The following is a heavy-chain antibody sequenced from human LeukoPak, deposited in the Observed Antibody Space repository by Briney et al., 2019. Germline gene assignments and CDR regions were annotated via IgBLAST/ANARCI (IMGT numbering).Heavy chain of an antibody. D-gene: IGHD5-18*01. Sequence: PGGSLRLSCAASGFTFSDYYMSWIRQAPGKGLEWVSYISSSSSYTNYADSVKGRFTISRDNAKNSLYLQMNSLRAEDTAVYYCASLGGSPRYSLIVYWGQGTLVTVSS. CDR3: ASLGGSPRYSLIVY. J-gene: IGHJ4*02. V-gene: IGHV3-11*06. CDR1: GFTFSDYY. CDR2: ISSSSSYT.